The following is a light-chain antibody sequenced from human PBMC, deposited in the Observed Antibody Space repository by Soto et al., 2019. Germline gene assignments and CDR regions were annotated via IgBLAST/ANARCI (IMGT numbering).Light chain of an antibody. CDR2: DVT. Sequence: QSALTQPASVSGSPGQSITISCTGTSSDVGGYYSVSWYQQHPGKAPKLMIFDVTNRPSGVSNRFSGSKSGNTASLTISGLQAGDEADYYCSSYTSSSTDVFGTGTKVTVL. CDR1: SSDVGGYYS. J-gene: IGLJ1*01. V-gene: IGLV2-14*01. CDR3: SSYTSSSTDV.